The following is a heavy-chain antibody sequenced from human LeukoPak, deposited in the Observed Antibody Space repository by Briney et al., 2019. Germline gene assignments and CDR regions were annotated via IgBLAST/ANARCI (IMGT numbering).Heavy chain of an antibody. CDR3: ARQRRYYYYYFYMDV. V-gene: IGHV4-59*01. CDR1: GGSISSYY. Sequence: KPSETLSLTFTVSGGSISSYYWSWIRQPPGKGLEWFGYMYYSGSTNYNPSLKSRVTISVDTSKNQFSLKLSSVTAADTAVYYCARQRRYYYYYFYMDVWGKGTTVTVSS. J-gene: IGHJ6*03. CDR2: MYYSGST.